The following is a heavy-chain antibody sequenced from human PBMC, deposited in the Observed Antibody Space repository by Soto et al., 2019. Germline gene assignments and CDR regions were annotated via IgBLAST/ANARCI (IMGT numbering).Heavy chain of an antibody. Sequence: QVQLVESGGGVVQPGRSLRLSCVGSGFVFSDFGMNWVRQAPGKGLEWVAVIAFDGKKKYYADSVKGRFSISRDNSKNTVSLQINRLGAEDTAVYYCAKNRRTIVAVIDAFDNWGQGTMVTVSS. D-gene: IGHD3-22*01. CDR3: AKNRRTIVAVIDAFDN. CDR2: IAFDGKKK. CDR1: GFVFSDFG. J-gene: IGHJ3*02. V-gene: IGHV3-30*18.